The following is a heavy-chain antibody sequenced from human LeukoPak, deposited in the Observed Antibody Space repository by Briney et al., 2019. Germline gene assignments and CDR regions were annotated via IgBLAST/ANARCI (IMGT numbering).Heavy chain of an antibody. D-gene: IGHD1-26*01. CDR3: ARDTRTFDY. Sequence: GRFTISRDNAKNSLFPQMNSLRAEDTAVYYCARDTRTFDYWGQGTLVTVSS. J-gene: IGHJ4*02. V-gene: IGHV3-21*06.